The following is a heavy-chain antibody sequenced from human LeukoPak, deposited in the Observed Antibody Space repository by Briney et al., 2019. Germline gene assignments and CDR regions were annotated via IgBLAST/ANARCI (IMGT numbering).Heavy chain of an antibody. CDR1: GGSVSSGSYY. CDR2: IYYSGST. CDR3: ARDGGYSSSSADY. Sequence: KASETLSLTCTVSGGSVSSGSYYWTWLRQPPGKGLEWIGYIYYSGSTNYNPSLKSRVTISVDTSKNQFSLKLSSVTAADTAVYYCARDGGYSSSSADYWGQGTLVTVSS. D-gene: IGHD6-6*01. V-gene: IGHV4-61*01. J-gene: IGHJ4*02.